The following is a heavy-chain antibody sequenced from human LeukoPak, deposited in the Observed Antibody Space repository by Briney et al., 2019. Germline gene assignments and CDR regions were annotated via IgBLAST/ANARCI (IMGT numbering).Heavy chain of an antibody. CDR2: IIPIFGTA. J-gene: IGHJ3*02. D-gene: IGHD6-6*01. CDR3: ASHAAQRVAFDI. Sequence: SVKVSCKASGGAFSSCAISWVRQAPGQGLEWMGGIIPIFGTANYAQKFQGRDTITADKSTSTAYMELSSLRSEDTAVYYCASHAAQRVAFDIWGQGTMVTVSS. CDR1: GGAFSSCA. V-gene: IGHV1-69*06.